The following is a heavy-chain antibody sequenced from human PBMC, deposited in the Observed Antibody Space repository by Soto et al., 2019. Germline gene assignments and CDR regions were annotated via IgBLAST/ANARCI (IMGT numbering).Heavy chain of an antibody. CDR1: GYTFSSYG. D-gene: IGHD6-25*01. V-gene: IGHV1-18*01. Sequence: QVQLVQSGAEVKKPGASVKVSCKASGYTFSSYGISWVRQAPGQGLEWMGWISAYNGNTNYAQKLQGRVTMTTDTATSTAYMELRSLRSDDTAVYYCARSGYDYYYYYGMDVWGQGTTVTVSS. J-gene: IGHJ6*02. CDR2: ISAYNGNT. CDR3: ARSGYDYYYYYGMDV.